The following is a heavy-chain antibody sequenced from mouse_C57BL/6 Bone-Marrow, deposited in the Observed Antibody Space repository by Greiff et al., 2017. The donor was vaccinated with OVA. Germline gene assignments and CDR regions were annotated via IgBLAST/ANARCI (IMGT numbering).Heavy chain of an antibody. Sequence: EVQLQQSGAELVRPGASVKLSCTASGFNIKDDYMHWVKQRPEQGLEWIGWIDPENGDTEYASKFQGKATITAYTSSNTAYLQLSSLTSEDTAVYYCTTCGSSYVPWFAYWGQGTLVTVSA. V-gene: IGHV14-4*01. CDR1: GFNIKDDY. CDR3: TTCGSSYVPWFAY. J-gene: IGHJ3*01. CDR2: IDPENGDT. D-gene: IGHD1-1*01.